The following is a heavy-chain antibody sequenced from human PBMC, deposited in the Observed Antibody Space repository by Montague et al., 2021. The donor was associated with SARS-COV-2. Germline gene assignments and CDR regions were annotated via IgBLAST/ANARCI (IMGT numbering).Heavy chain of an antibody. CDR3: AREGGRIQLWLRGDDAFNI. CDR1: GGSISDGGYS. V-gene: IGHV4-31*03. D-gene: IGHD5-18*01. Sequence: TLSLTCTVSGGSISDGGYSWTWIRQHPGKGLEWIGYVYYSGSTFYNPSLKSRITISVDTSKNQFSLKLSSVTAADTAVYYCAREGGRIQLWLRGDDAFNIWGQRTLVTVSS. CDR2: VYYSGST. J-gene: IGHJ3*02.